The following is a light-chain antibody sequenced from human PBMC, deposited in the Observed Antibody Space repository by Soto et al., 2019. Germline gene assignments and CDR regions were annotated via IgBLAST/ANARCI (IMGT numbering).Light chain of an antibody. J-gene: IGLJ1*01. Sequence: QSVLTQPPSASGTPGQRVTISCSGSRSSIGSNTVNWYQHLPGTAPKLLINSNNHRPSGVPDRFSASKTGASASLAISGLQSEDEGDYYCAAWDASLGGFYVFGPGTKLTVL. CDR1: RSSIGSNT. V-gene: IGLV1-44*01. CDR3: AAWDASLGGFYV. CDR2: SNN.